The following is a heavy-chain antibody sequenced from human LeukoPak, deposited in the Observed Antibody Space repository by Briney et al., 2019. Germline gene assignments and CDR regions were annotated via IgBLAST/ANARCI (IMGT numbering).Heavy chain of an antibody. CDR1: GFTFSNAW. CDR2: VKRKTDGGTI. CDR3: TTLRAASSEY. D-gene: IGHD6-6*01. J-gene: IGHJ4*02. V-gene: IGHV3-15*01. Sequence: GGSLRLSCAASGFTFSNAWMSWVRQAPGKGLEWVGVVKRKTDGGTIEYATPVRGRFSISRDDSKNTLSLQMNSLTIEDTAVYYCTTLRAASSEYWGQGTLLTVSS.